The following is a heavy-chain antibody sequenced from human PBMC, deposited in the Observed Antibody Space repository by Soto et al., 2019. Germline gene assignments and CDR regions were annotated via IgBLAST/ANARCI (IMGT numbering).Heavy chain of an antibody. CDR3: ARDTSGEDCFDP. CDR1: GFTVSSNY. D-gene: IGHD2-21*01. J-gene: IGHJ5*02. CDR2: IYSGGRT. V-gene: IGHV3-66*01. Sequence: EVQLVESGGGLVQPGGSLRLSCAASGFTVSSNYMSWVRQAPGKGPEWVSVIYSGGRTYYADSVKGRSTISRDNSKNPLYLQMNSLRAEDTAVYYCARDTSGEDCFDPWGQGTLVTVSS.